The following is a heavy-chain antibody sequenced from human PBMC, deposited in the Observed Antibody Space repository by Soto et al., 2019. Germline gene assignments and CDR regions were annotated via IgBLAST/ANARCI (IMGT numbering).Heavy chain of an antibody. V-gene: IGHV1-8*01. Sequence: ASVKVSCKASGYTFTSYDFNWVRQATGQGLEWMGWMNPNSGNTGYAQKFQGRVTMTRNTSISTAYMELSSLRSEDTAVYYCARGSLGSDILTGYYHRPRTSWFDPWGKGTLVTVSS. CDR1: GYTFTSYD. CDR2: MNPNSGNT. J-gene: IGHJ5*02. CDR3: ARGSLGSDILTGYYHRPRTSWFDP. D-gene: IGHD3-9*01.